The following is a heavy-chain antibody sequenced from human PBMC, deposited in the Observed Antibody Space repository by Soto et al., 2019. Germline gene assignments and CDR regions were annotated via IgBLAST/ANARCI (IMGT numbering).Heavy chain of an antibody. CDR2: IYYSGTT. V-gene: IGHV4-39*01. J-gene: IGHJ4*02. Sequence: SETLSLTCTVSGGSIRSSSYYWVWIRQPPGKGLEWIGSIYYSGTTYYNPSLRSRVTISVDTSENQFSLNLNSVTAADAAVYYCASSVTIFGGVWGQGTLVTVSS. CDR3: ASSVTIFGGV. CDR1: GGSIRSSSYY. D-gene: IGHD3-3*01.